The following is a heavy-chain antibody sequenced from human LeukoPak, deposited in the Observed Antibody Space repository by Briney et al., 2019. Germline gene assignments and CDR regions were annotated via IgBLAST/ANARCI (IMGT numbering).Heavy chain of an antibody. CDR1: GFTFSSYG. V-gene: IGHV3-30*18. J-gene: IGHJ6*02. CDR3: AKAPVYSYGFHYYYYGMDV. Sequence: GGSLGLSCAASGFTFSSYGMHWVRQAPGKGLEWVAVISYDGSNKYYADSVKGRFTISRDNSKNTLYLQMNGLRAEDTAVYYCAKAPVYSYGFHYYYYGMDVWGQGTTVTVSS. CDR2: ISYDGSNK. D-gene: IGHD5-18*01.